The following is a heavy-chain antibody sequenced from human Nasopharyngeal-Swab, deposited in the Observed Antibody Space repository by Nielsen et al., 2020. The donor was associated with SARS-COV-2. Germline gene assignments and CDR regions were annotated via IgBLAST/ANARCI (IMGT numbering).Heavy chain of an antibody. CDR2: IDPSDSYT. CDR3: ARLGFRELGGYYYYGMDV. J-gene: IGHJ6*02. V-gene: IGHV5-10-1*01. Sequence: GASLKISCKGSGYSFTSYWISWVRQMPGKGLEWMGRIDPSDSYTNYSPSFQGHVTISADKSISTAYLQWSSLKASDTAMYYCARLGFRELGGYYYYGMDVWGQGTTVTVSS. D-gene: IGHD3-10*01. CDR1: GYSFTSYW.